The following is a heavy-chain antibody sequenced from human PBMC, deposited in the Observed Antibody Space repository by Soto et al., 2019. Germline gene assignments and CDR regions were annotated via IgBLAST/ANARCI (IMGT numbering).Heavy chain of an antibody. V-gene: IGHV1-46*01. CDR3: ARDRFGYADSGD. CDR2: ITLRDGST. Sequence: QVLLVQSGAEVKKPGASVRVSCRTSGYTFTSAYMHWVRQAPGQGLEWMGVITLRDGSTLYAQKLQGRVTLTRDTSTSTLYIELNSLTSEDTAVYYCARDRFGYADSGDWGQGTLVTFSS. J-gene: IGHJ4*02. D-gene: IGHD4-17*01. CDR1: GYTFTSAY.